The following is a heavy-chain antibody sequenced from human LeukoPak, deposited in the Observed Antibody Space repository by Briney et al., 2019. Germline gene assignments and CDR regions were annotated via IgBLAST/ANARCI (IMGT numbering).Heavy chain of an antibody. V-gene: IGHV3-30*02. CDR1: GFTFSSYG. J-gene: IGHJ4*02. Sequence: GGSLRLSCAASGFTFSSYGMHWVRQAPGKGLEWVAFIRYDGSNKYYADSVKGRFTISRDNSKNTLYLQMNSLRAEDTAVYYCAPSIPLLRDVDIATPDYWGQGTLVTVSS. CDR3: APSIPLLRDVDIATPDY. D-gene: IGHD5-18*01. CDR2: IRYDGSNK.